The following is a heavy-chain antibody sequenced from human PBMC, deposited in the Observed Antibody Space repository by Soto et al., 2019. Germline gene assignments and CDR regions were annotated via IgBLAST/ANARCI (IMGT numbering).Heavy chain of an antibody. V-gene: IGHV3-30*18. CDR3: AKDILRVGRMTTIITRTLATGAEDYRGHSYFAF. Sequence: QVQLVESGGGVVQPGRSLRLSCAASGFTFSSYGMHWVRQAPGKGLEWVAVISYDGSKKYYADSVKGRFTISRGNSNITLYLHMNSLRAEGTAVYYSAKDILRVGRMTTIITRTLATGAEDYRGHSYFAFWGQGTMVIVSS. CDR1: GFTFSSYG. J-gene: IGHJ4*02. CDR2: ISYDGSKK. D-gene: IGHD5-12*01.